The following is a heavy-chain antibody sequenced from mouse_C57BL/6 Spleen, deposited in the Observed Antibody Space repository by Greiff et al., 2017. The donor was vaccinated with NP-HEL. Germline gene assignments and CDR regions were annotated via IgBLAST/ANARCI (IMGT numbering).Heavy chain of an antibody. Sequence: EVQLQQSGPELVKPGASVKIPCKASGYTFTDYNMDWVKQSHGKSLEWIGDINPNNGGTIYNQKFKGKATLTVDKSSSTAYMERRSLTSDDTAVYYCAREGLRRDWYFDVWGTGTTVTVSS. D-gene: IGHD2-2*01. V-gene: IGHV1-18*01. CDR3: AREGLRRDWYFDV. CDR2: INPNNGGT. CDR1: GYTFTDYN. J-gene: IGHJ1*03.